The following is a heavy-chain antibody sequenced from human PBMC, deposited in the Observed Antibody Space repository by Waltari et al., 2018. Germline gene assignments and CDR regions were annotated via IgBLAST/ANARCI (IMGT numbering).Heavy chain of an antibody. V-gene: IGHV3-49*03. D-gene: IGHD6-6*01. Sequence: EVQLVESGGGLVQPGRSLRLSCTASGFTFGDYAMCWFRQAPGKGLEWVGFIRSKAYGGTTEYAASVKGRFTISRDDSKSIAYLQMNSLKTEDTAVYYCTRDPSSSSSRGDAFDIWGQGTMVTVSS. CDR1: GFTFGDYA. CDR3: TRDPSSSSSRGDAFDI. CDR2: IRSKAYGGTT. J-gene: IGHJ3*02.